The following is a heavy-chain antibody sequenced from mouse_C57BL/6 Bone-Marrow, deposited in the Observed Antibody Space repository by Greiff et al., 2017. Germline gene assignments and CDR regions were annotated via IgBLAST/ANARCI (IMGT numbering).Heavy chain of an antibody. CDR3: TSSVYRNDVAS. D-gene: IGHD2-14*01. Sequence: VQLQQSGAELVRPGASVTLSCKASGYTFTDYEMHWVKQTPVHGLEWIGAIDPETGGTAYNQKFKGKAILTADKSSSTAYMELRSLTSEDSAVYYCTSSVYRNDVASGGQGTLVIVSA. CDR1: GYTFTDYE. J-gene: IGHJ3*01. CDR2: IDPETGGT. V-gene: IGHV1-15*01.